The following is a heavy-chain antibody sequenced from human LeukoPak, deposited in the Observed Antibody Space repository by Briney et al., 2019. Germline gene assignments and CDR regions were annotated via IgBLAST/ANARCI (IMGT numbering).Heavy chain of an antibody. CDR2: FDPEDGET. D-gene: IGHD3-9*01. Sequence: ASVKVSCKVSGYTLTELSMHWVRQAPGKGLEWMGGFDPEDGETIYAQKFQGRVTMTEDTSTDTAYMELSSLRSEDTAVYYCATKLRYFDWLPAVDWGQGTLVTVSS. J-gene: IGHJ4*02. CDR1: GYTLTELS. V-gene: IGHV1-24*01. CDR3: ATKLRYFDWLPAVD.